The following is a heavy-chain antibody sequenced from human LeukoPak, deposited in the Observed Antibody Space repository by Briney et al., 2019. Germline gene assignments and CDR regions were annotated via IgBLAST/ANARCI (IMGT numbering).Heavy chain of an antibody. CDR1: GFSFGDYA. CDR2: INWNGDNI. Sequence: PGRSLRLSCAASGFSFGDYAMHWVRQAPGKGLEWVSGINWNGDNIDYADSVKGRFSISRDNAKKSLDLQMNSLRAEDTALYYCAKDIGSDARRGGMDVWGQGTTVTVSS. J-gene: IGHJ6*02. D-gene: IGHD1-26*01. CDR3: AKDIGSDARRGGMDV. V-gene: IGHV3-9*01.